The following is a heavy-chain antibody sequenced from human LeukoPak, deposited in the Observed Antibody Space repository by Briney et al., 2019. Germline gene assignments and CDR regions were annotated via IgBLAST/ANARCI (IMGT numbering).Heavy chain of an antibody. D-gene: IGHD5-24*01. J-gene: IGHJ5*02. CDR2: INHSGST. Sequence: GSLRLSCAASGFAFSDYHMSWIRQPPGKGLEWIGEINHSGSTNYNPSLKSRVTISVDTSKNQFSLKLSSVTAADTAVYYCARGGALEMATILVNNWFDPWGQGTLVTVSS. CDR1: GFAFSDYH. V-gene: IGHV4-34*01. CDR3: ARGGALEMATILVNNWFDP.